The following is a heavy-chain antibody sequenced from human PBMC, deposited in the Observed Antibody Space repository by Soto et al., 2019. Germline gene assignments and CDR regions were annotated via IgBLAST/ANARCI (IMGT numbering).Heavy chain of an antibody. D-gene: IGHD2-8*01. CDR3: ARQTVENSVLMLYASSSHYYNDGMDV. CDR2: IKEDGSEK. V-gene: IGHV3-7*01. Sequence: GGSLRLSCAVSGFTFSRYWMSWVRQAPGKGLEWVANIKEDGSEKYSIDSVKGRFIVSRDNAKNSLFLQMNSLSPEDTAVYYCARQTVENSVLMLYASSSHYYNDGMDVWGQGTTVTVSS. J-gene: IGHJ6*02. CDR1: GFTFSRYW.